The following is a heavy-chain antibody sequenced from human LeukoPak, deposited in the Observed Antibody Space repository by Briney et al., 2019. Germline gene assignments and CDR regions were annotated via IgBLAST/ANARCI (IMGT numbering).Heavy chain of an antibody. D-gene: IGHD2-2*01. Sequence: GGSLRLSCAASGFTVSSNYMSWVRQAPGKGLEWVSGITGTGGNTYYADSVKGRFTISRVNSKNTLYLQMNSLTSDDTAVYYCARDSYLSSPWGQGILVTVSS. J-gene: IGHJ5*02. CDR1: GFTVSSNY. CDR3: ARDSYLSSP. CDR2: ITGTGGNT. V-gene: IGHV3-53*05.